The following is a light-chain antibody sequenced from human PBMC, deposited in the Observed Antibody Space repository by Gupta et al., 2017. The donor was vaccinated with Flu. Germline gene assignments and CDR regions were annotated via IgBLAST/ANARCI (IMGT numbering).Light chain of an antibody. CDR3: SSYAGNNRGV. J-gene: IGLJ1*01. CDR1: SSDFGCYNY. CDR2: GVS. V-gene: IGLV2-8*01. Sequence: SVTISCTGTSSDFGCYNYVSWYQQHPGKPPNLIIYGVSQRPAGVPARFSGSKSGNTASLTVSGRQAEEEADYYCSSYAGNNRGVFGTGTKVTVL.